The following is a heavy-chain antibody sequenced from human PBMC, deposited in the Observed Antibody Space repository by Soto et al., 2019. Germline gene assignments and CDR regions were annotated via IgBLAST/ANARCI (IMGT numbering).Heavy chain of an antibody. D-gene: IGHD6-13*01. V-gene: IGHV2-5*01. CDR2: IYWNDDK. Sequence: SGPTLVNPTQTLTLTCTFSGFSLSTSGVGVGWIRQPPGKALEWLALIYWNDDKRYSPSLMSRLTITKDTSKNQVVLTVANMDPVDTATYYCARPPRGIAAFYFDYWGQGTLVTVSS. CDR1: GFSLSTSGVG. J-gene: IGHJ4*02. CDR3: ARPPRGIAAFYFDY.